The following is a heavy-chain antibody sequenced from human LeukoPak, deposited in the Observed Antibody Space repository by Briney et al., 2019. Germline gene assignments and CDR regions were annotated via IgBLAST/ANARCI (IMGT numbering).Heavy chain of an antibody. V-gene: IGHV1-69*13. Sequence: ASVKVSCKASGYTFRSYAMNWVRQAPGQGLEWMGGIIPIFGTANYAQKFQGRVTITADESTSTAYMELSSLRSEDTAVYYCARPRAAGSYFDYWGQGTLVTVSS. J-gene: IGHJ4*02. D-gene: IGHD6-25*01. CDR1: GYTFRSYA. CDR2: IIPIFGTA. CDR3: ARPRAAGSYFDY.